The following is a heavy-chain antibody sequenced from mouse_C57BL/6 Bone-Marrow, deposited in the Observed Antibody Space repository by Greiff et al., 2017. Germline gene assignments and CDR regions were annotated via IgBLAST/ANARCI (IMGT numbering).Heavy chain of an antibody. V-gene: IGHV1-80*01. Sequence: QVQLQQSGAELVKPGASVKISCKASGYAFSSYWMNWVKQRPGKGLEWIGQIYPGDGDTNYNGKFKGKATLTAAKSSSTAYMPLSSLTSEDSAVYFCARLGITTVVVDYWGQGTTLTVSS. CDR1: GYAFSSYW. D-gene: IGHD1-1*01. J-gene: IGHJ2*01. CDR2: IYPGDGDT. CDR3: ARLGITTVVVDY.